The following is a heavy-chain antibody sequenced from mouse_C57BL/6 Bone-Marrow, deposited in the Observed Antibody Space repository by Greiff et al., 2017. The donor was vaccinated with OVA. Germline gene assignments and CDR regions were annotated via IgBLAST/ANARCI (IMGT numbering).Heavy chain of an antibody. CDR1: GYSITSGYY. J-gene: IGHJ4*01. D-gene: IGHD2-4*01. V-gene: IGHV3-6*01. CDR3: AREKKLRAMDY. CDR2: ISYDGSN. Sequence: VQLKESGPGLVKPSQSLSLPCSVTGYSITSGYYWNWIRQFPGNKLEWMGYISYDGSNNYNPSLKNRISITRDTSKNQFFLKLNSVTTEDTATYYCAREKKLRAMDYWGQGTSVTVSS.